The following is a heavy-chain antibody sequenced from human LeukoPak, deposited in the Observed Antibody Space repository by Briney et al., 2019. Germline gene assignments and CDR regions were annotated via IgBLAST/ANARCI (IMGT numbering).Heavy chain of an antibody. D-gene: IGHD3-22*01. CDR1: GFTFSSYS. V-gene: IGHV3-21*01. J-gene: IGHJ4*02. CDR2: ISSSSSSYI. CDR3: ARGEYYYDSSGYPDHFDY. Sequence: PGGSLRLSCAASGFTFSSYSMNWVRQAPGKGLEWVSSISSSSSSYIYYADSVKGRFTISRDNAKNSLYLQMNSLRAEDTAVYYCARGEYYYDSSGYPDHFDYWGQGTLVTVSS.